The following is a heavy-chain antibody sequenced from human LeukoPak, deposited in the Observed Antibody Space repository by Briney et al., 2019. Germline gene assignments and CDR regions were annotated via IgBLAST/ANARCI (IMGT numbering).Heavy chain of an antibody. CDR3: ARVDYYDSSGYWDY. D-gene: IGHD3-22*01. J-gene: IGHJ4*02. CDR2: IKQDGSEK. CDR1: GFPFISYW. Sequence: PGGSLRLSCAASGFPFISYWMSWVRQAPGKGLEWVANIKQDGSEKYYVDSVKGRFTISRDNVKNSLYLQMNSLRAEDTAVYYCARVDYYDSSGYWDYWGQGTLVTVSS. V-gene: IGHV3-7*04.